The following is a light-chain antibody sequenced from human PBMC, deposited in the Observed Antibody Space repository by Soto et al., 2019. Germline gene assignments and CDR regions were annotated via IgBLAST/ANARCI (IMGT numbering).Light chain of an antibody. CDR3: QVWDSSSDPYV. V-gene: IGLV3-21*04. CDR1: NIGSKS. CDR2: YDS. Sequence: SYELTQPPSVSVAPGKTARITCGGNNIGSKSVHWYQQKPGQAPVLVIYYDSDRPSGIPERFSGSNSGNTATLTISRVEAGDEADYYCQVWDSSSDPYVFGTGPKVTVL. J-gene: IGLJ1*01.